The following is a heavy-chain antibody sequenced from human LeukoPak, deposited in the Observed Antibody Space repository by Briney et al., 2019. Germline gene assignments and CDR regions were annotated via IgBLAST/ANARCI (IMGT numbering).Heavy chain of an antibody. D-gene: IGHD4-23*01. CDR2: ISSGTSTI. V-gene: IGHV3-48*04. CDR1: GFTFSSSA. CDR3: ARDVTYYGGDWFDP. Sequence: GGSLRLSCAASGFTFSSSAMNWVRQAPGKGLEWVSYISSGTSTIYYADSVKGRFTISRDNAKNSLYLQMNSLRAEDTAVYYCARDVTYYGGDWFDPWGQGTLVAVSP. J-gene: IGHJ5*02.